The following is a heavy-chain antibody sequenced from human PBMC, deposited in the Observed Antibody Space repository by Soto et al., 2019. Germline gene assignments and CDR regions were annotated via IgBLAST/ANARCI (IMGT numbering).Heavy chain of an antibody. Sequence: QVQLVESGGGVVQPGRSLRLSCAASGFTFSSYGMHWVRQAPGKGLEWVAVISYDGSNKYYADSVKGRFTISRDNSKNTLYLQMTRLRAEDTAVYYCAKDGVNWNYGYYYYGMDVWGQGTTVTVSS. CDR3: AKDGVNWNYGYYYYGMDV. V-gene: IGHV3-30*18. CDR1: GFTFSSYG. CDR2: ISYDGSNK. D-gene: IGHD1-7*01. J-gene: IGHJ6*02.